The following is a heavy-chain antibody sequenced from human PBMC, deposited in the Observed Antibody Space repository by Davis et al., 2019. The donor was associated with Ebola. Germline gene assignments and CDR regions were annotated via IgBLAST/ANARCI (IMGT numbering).Heavy chain of an antibody. CDR2: IYHSGST. CDR3: ARLGYSGYDSFDY. CDR1: GGSISSSNW. D-gene: IGHD5-12*01. V-gene: IGHV4-4*02. J-gene: IGHJ4*02. Sequence: SETLSLTCAVSGGSISSSNWWSWVRQPPGKGLEWIGEIYHSGSTNYNPSLKSRVTISVDKSKNQFSLKLSSVTAADTAVYYCARLGYSGYDSFDYWGQGTLVTVSS.